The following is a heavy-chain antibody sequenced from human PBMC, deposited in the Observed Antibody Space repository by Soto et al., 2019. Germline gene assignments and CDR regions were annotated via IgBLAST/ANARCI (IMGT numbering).Heavy chain of an antibody. J-gene: IGHJ4*02. D-gene: IGHD6-6*01. Sequence: GGSLRLSCAASGFTFSSYAMSWVRQAPGKGLEWVSAISGSGGSTYYADSVKGRFTISRDNSKNTLYLRMNSLRAEDTAVYYCAKPRSAARRGLDYFDYWGQGTLVTVSS. CDR2: ISGSGGST. CDR1: GFTFSSYA. V-gene: IGHV3-23*01. CDR3: AKPRSAARRGLDYFDY.